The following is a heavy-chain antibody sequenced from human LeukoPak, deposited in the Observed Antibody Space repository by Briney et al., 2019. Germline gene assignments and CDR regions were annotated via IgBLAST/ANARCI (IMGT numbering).Heavy chain of an antibody. V-gene: IGHV4-34*01. D-gene: IGHD6-13*01. CDR2: INHSGST. Sequence: SETLSLTCAVYGGPFSGYYWSWIRQPPGKGLEWIGEINHSGSTNYNPSFKSRVTISVDTSKNQFSLKLSSVTAADTAVYYCARKESIAALPPDFDYWGQGTLVTVSS. CDR3: ARKESIAALPPDFDY. J-gene: IGHJ4*02. CDR1: GGPFSGYY.